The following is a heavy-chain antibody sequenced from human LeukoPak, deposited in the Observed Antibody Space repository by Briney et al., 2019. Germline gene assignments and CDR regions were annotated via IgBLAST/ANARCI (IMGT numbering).Heavy chain of an antibody. CDR1: GFTFSSYA. D-gene: IGHD3-3*02. V-gene: IGHV3-23*01. Sequence: EGSLRLSCAASGFTFSSYAMSWVRQAPARGLEWVSSLRGDGSTFYADSVKGRFTLSRDESRNTVYFQLNSLRVDDTAVYYCAKASWVSNGDAVLWGQGTLVTVFS. J-gene: IGHJ4*02. CDR2: LRGDGST. CDR3: AKASWVSNGDAVL.